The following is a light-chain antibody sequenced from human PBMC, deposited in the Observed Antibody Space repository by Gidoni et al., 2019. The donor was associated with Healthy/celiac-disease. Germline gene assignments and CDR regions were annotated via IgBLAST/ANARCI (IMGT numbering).Light chain of an antibody. CDR2: WAS. V-gene: IGKV4-1*01. Sequence: LAWYQQKPGQPPPLLIYWASPRESGVPDRFSGSGSGTDFTLTISSLQAEDVAVYYCQQYYSTPWTFGQGTKVEIK. CDR3: QQYYSTPWT. J-gene: IGKJ1*01.